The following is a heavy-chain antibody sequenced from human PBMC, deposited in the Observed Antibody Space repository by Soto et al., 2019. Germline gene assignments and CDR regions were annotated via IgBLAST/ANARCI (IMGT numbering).Heavy chain of an antibody. CDR3: ANRIQLWLDAFDI. CDR2: ISYDGSNK. D-gene: IGHD5-18*01. CDR1: GFTFSSYG. J-gene: IGHJ3*02. V-gene: IGHV3-30*18. Sequence: PGGSLRLSCAASGFTFSSYGMHWVRQAPGKGLEWVAVISYDGSNKYYADSVKGRFTISRDNSKNTLYLQMNSLRAEDTAVYYCANRIQLWLDAFDIWGQATMVTV.